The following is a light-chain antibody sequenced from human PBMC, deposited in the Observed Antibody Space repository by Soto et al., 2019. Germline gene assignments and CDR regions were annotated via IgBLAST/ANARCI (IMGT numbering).Light chain of an antibody. J-gene: IGLJ2*01. Sequence: SYELTQPPSVSVSPGQTARITCSGDALPKKNAYWYQQRSGQAPVLVIYGDNKRPSGIPERFSVSSSGTVATLTISGAQVEDEADYFCYSTDSSNSRGVFGGGTKHRP. V-gene: IGLV3-10*01. CDR1: ALPKKN. CDR2: GDN. CDR3: YSTDSSNSRGV.